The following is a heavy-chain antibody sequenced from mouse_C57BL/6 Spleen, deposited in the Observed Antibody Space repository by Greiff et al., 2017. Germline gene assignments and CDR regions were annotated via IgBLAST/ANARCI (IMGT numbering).Heavy chain of an antibody. J-gene: IGHJ4*01. CDR1: GYAFTNYL. CDR3: ARKLYCGSSYEGMDY. D-gene: IGHD1-1*01. Sequence: QVQLKQSGAELVRPGTSVKVSCKASGYAFTNYLIEWVKQRPGQGLEWIGVINPGSGGTNYNEKFKGKATLTADKSSSTAYMQLSSLTSEDSAVYFCARKLYCGSSYEGMDYWGQGTSVTVSS. CDR2: INPGSGGT. V-gene: IGHV1-54*01.